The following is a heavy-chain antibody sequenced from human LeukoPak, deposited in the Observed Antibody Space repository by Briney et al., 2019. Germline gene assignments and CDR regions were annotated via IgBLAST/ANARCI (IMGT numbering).Heavy chain of an antibody. CDR1: GFSFSGYW. J-gene: IGHJ4*02. CDR3: ARDPSRRYTYDYGDS. D-gene: IGHD5-18*01. CDR2: INQDGSEK. Sequence: PGGSLRLSCAASGFSFSGYWMNWVRQPPGKGLEWVAIINQDGSEKYFLDSVKGRFTISRDNAKNSLYLQMNSLRAEDTGLYYCARDPSRRYTYDYGDSWGQGTLVTVSS. V-gene: IGHV3-7*01.